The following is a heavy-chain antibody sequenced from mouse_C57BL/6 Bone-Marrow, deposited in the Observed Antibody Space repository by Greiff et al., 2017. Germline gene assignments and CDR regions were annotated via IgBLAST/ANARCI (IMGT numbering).Heavy chain of an antibody. CDR1: GFTFSDYG. CDR3: ATLPAMDY. J-gene: IGHJ4*01. CDR2: ISSGSSTI. V-gene: IGHV5-17*01. Sequence: EVKVEESGGGLVKPGGSLKLSCAASGFTFSDYGMYWVRQAPEKGLEWVAYISSGSSTIYYADTVKGRFTISRDTAKNTLFLQLTSRRSEDTAMYYCATLPAMDYWGQGTSVTVSS.